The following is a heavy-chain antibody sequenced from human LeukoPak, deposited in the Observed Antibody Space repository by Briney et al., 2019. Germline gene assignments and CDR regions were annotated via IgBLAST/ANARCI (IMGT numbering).Heavy chain of an antibody. CDR2: INGGNGNT. V-gene: IGHV1-3*03. CDR3: ARDGDSGWGYFDY. CDR1: GYTLTTYA. Sequence: ASVKVSYKASGYTLTTYAMHWVRQAPGQRLEWMGWINGGNGNTKYSQEFQDRVTFTRDTSASTVYMELSSLRYEDMAVYYCARDGDSGWGYFDYWGQGTLVTVSS. D-gene: IGHD6-19*01. J-gene: IGHJ4*02.